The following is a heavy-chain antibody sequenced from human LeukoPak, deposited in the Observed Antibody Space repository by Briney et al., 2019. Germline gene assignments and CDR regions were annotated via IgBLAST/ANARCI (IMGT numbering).Heavy chain of an antibody. D-gene: IGHD6-6*01. CDR2: INHSGST. V-gene: IGHV4-61*10. J-gene: IGHJ4*02. Sequence: PSETLSLTCTVSGGSINSGNNYWSWIRQPAGKGLEWIGEINHSGSTNYNPSLKSRVTISVDTSKNQFSLKLSSVTAADTAVYYCARGLEYSSSVSFDYWGQGTLVTVSS. CDR1: GGSINSGNNY. CDR3: ARGLEYSSSVSFDY.